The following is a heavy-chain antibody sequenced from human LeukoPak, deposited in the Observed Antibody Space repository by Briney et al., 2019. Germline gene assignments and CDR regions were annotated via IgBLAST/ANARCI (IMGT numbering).Heavy chain of an antibody. CDR2: INSDGSST. Sequence: GGSLRLXCAASGFTFSSYWMHWVRQAPGKALVWVSRINSDGSSTSYADSVKGRFTISRDNAKNTPYLQMNSLRAEDTAVYYCATVVTPYDYWGQGTLVTVSS. CDR3: ATVVTPYDY. J-gene: IGHJ4*02. V-gene: IGHV3-74*01. D-gene: IGHD4-23*01. CDR1: GFTFSSYW.